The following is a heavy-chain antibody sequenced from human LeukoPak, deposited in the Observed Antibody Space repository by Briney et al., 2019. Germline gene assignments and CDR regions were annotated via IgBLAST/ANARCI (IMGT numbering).Heavy chain of an antibody. CDR1: GYTFTSYG. CDR3: ARDLNTYYYDSSGGYGMDV. D-gene: IGHD3-22*01. V-gene: IGHV1-18*01. J-gene: IGHJ6*02. CDR2: NSAYNGNT. Sequence: ASEKVSCKASGYTFTSYGISWVRQAPVQGLVWMGWNSAYNGNTNYAQKLQGRVTMTTDTSTSTAYMELRSLRSDDTAVYYCARDLNTYYYDSSGGYGMDVWGQGTTVTVSS.